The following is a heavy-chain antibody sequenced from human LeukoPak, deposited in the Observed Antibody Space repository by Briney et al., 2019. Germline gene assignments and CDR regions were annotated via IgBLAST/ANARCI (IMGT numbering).Heavy chain of an antibody. CDR1: RFSFSTYA. D-gene: IGHD3-3*01. J-gene: IGHJ6*02. Sequence: QPGGSLRLSCAASRFSFSTYAMHWVRQAPGKGLEWVSSISASGGSTYSADSVKGRFTVSRDNSKNTVYLQMSSLRAEDTAVYYCAKGLQHTIFGVDACGQGTSVIVSS. CDR3: AKGLQHTIFGVDA. CDR2: ISASGGST. V-gene: IGHV3-23*01.